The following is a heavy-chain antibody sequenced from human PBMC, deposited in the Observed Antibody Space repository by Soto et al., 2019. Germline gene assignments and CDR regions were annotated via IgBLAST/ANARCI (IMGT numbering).Heavy chain of an antibody. CDR2: ISGSGGST. Sequence: EVQLLESGGGLVQPGGSLRLSCAASGFTFSSYAMSWVRQAPGKGLEWVSAISGSGGSTYYADSVKGRFTISRDNSKNTLYLQMNSLRADDTAVDYCAKDRSLGAARPQGTFDYWGQGTLVTVSS. J-gene: IGHJ4*02. V-gene: IGHV3-23*01. D-gene: IGHD6-6*01. CDR1: GFTFSSYA. CDR3: AKDRSLGAARPQGTFDY.